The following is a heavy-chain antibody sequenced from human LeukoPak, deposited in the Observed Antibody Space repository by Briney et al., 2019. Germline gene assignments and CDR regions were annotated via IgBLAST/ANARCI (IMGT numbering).Heavy chain of an antibody. CDR2: IYSVGST. CDR3: ARDEQRYSSSDY. D-gene: IGHD6-25*01. V-gene: IGHV3-53*01. CDR1: GFTVSTNY. J-gene: IGHJ4*02. Sequence: GGSLRLSCAASGFTVSTNYMSWVRQAPGKGLEWVSVIYSVGSTYYADSVKGRFTISRDNSKNALYLQMNSLRAEDTAVYYCARDEQRYSSSDYWGQGTLVTVSS.